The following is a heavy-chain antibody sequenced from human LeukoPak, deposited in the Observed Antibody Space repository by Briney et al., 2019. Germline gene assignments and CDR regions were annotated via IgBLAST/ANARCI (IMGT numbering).Heavy chain of an antibody. Sequence: SETLSLTCTVSGGSISSSSDYWGWIRQPPGKGLEWIGSIYYSGNTYYNPSLKSRVTISVDTSKKQFFLKLSSVTAADTAVYYCASTPSGSSAWYYFDKWGQGTLVTVSS. CDR3: ASTPSGSSAWYYFDK. V-gene: IGHV4-39*01. J-gene: IGHJ4*02. CDR2: IYYSGNT. D-gene: IGHD6-19*01. CDR1: GGSISSSSDY.